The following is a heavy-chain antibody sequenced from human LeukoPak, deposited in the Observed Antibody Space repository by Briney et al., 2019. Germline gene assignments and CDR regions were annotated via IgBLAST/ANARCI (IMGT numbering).Heavy chain of an antibody. D-gene: IGHD6-19*01. CDR1: GYTFTGYY. J-gene: IGHJ5*02. Sequence: ASVKVSCKASGYTFTGYYMHWVRQAPGQGLEWMGWINPNSGGTNYAQKFQGRVTMTRDTSISTAYMELSRLRSDDTPVYYCARDSQYSSGWYWFDPWGQGTLVTVSS. CDR2: INPNSGGT. V-gene: IGHV1-2*02. CDR3: ARDSQYSSGWYWFDP.